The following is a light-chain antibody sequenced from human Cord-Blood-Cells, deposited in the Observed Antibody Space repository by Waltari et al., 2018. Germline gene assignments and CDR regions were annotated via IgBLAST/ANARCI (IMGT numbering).Light chain of an antibody. Sequence: DIQMTQSPSSLSASVGDRVTITCRASQGISNYLAGYQQKPGKVPKLLIYSATTLPSGVPSRFSGSGSGTDFILTISSLQPEDVATYYCQKYNSAPFTFGPGTNVDIK. V-gene: IGKV1-27*01. J-gene: IGKJ3*01. CDR2: SAT. CDR1: QGISNY. CDR3: QKYNSAPFT.